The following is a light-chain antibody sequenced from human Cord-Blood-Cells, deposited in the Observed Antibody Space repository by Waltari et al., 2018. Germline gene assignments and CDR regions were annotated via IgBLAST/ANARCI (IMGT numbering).Light chain of an antibody. J-gene: IGLJ2*01. V-gene: IGLV4-69*01. CDR1: RGHSSYA. CDR3: QTWGTGIVV. Sequence: QLVLTQSPSASASLGASVKLTCTLRRGHSSYAIAWHQQQPEKGPRYLMKLNSDGSHSKGDGIPDRFSGSSSGAERYLTISSLQSEDEADYYCQTWGTGIVVFGGGTKLTVL. CDR2: LNSDGSH.